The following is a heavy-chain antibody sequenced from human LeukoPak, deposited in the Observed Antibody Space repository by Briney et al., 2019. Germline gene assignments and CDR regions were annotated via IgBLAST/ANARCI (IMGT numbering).Heavy chain of an antibody. CDR3: AREESGGYFDY. CDR1: GYTFSNYY. Sequence: ASVKVSCKASGYTFSNYYMHWVRQAPGQRLEWMGLINPTGTGTNYAQKFRGRVTLTRDTSTTTVNMELSSLRSEDSAVYYCAREESGGYFDYWGQGTLVTVSS. D-gene: IGHD2-8*02. V-gene: IGHV1-46*01. J-gene: IGHJ4*02. CDR2: INPTGTGT.